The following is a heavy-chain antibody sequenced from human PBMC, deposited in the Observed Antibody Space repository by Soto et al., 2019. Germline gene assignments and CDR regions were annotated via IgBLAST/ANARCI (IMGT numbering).Heavy chain of an antibody. CDR2: IYYSGST. J-gene: IGHJ5*02. Sequence: QLQLQESGPGLVKPSETLSLTCTVSGGSISSSSYYWGWIRQPPGKGLEWIGSIYYSGSTYYNPSLKSRVTISVDTSKNQFSLKLSSVTAADTAVYYCASWVREGNNWFDPWGQGTLVTVSS. CDR3: ASWVREGNNWFDP. D-gene: IGHD3-10*01. CDR1: GGSISSSSYY. V-gene: IGHV4-39*01.